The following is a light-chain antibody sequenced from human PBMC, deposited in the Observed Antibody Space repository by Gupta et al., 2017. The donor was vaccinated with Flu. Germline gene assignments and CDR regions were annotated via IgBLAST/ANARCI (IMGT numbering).Light chain of an antibody. CDR1: QSVSRY. V-gene: IGKV3-11*01. CDR3: QQQSNSARSFT. Sequence: EIVLTQSPATLSLSPGERATLSCRASQSVSRYLAWYQQKPGQAPRLLIYDASNRAKGIKAKCSGTGDGTDSTFTISSREPEDFEVYYCQQQSNSARSFTFGEGTRLDIK. J-gene: IGKJ5*01. CDR2: DAS.